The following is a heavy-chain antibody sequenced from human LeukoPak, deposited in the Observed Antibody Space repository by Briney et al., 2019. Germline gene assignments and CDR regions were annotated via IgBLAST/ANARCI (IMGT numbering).Heavy chain of an antibody. V-gene: IGHV6-1*01. J-gene: IGHJ4*02. CDR2: TYYRSKWYN. CDR3: ARLATKEGRDY. D-gene: IGHD1-1*01. CDR1: GDSVSSKSAA. Sequence: SLTLSLTCAISGDSVSSKSAAWNWTRQSQSRGLEWLGRTYYRSKWYNEYAASVKSRVTIKPDTSKNQFSLQLNSVTPEDTAVYYCARLATKEGRDYWGQGTLVTVSS.